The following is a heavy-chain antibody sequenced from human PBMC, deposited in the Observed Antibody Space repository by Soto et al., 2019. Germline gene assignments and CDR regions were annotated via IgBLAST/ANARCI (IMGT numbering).Heavy chain of an antibody. CDR1: GFTFSSYA. V-gene: IGHV3-23*01. J-gene: IGHJ4*02. CDR3: AKGGDWGDYGGY. Sequence: EVQLLESGGGLVQPGGSLRLSCAASGFTFSSYAMSWVRQAPGKGLEWVSAISGSGGSTYYADSVKGRFTISRDNSKNTLYLKMNSLRAEDTAVYYCAKGGDWGDYGGYWGQGTLVTVSS. CDR2: ISGSGGST. D-gene: IGHD4-17*01.